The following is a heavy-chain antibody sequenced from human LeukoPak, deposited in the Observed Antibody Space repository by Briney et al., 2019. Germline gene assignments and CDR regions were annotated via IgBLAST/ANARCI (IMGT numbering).Heavy chain of an antibody. D-gene: IGHD5-18*01. CDR1: GGSFSGYY. J-gene: IGHJ4*02. CDR2: IYYSGST. Sequence: PSETLSLTCAVYGGSFSGYYWSWIRQPPGKGLEWIGYIYYSGSTNYNPSLKSRVTISVDTSKSQFSLKLSSVTAADTAVYHCAREAMYSYGNNFDYWGQGTLVTVSS. CDR3: AREAMYSYGNNFDY. V-gene: IGHV4-59*01.